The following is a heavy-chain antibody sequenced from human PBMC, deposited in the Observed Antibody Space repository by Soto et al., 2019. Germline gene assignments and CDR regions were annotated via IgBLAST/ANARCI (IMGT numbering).Heavy chain of an antibody. CDR1: GFTFSIYA. J-gene: IGHJ6*02. CDR2: IFYDGSNK. V-gene: IGHV3-30*04. CDR3: AREPSIAVADIPYYYYGMDV. Sequence: GGSLRLSCSASGFTFSIYAMHWVRQAPGKGLEYVLFIFYDGSNKYYADSVKGRFTISRDNSNNTLYLQMNSLRAEDTAVYYCAREPSIAVADIPYYYYGMDVWGQGTTVTVSS. D-gene: IGHD6-19*01.